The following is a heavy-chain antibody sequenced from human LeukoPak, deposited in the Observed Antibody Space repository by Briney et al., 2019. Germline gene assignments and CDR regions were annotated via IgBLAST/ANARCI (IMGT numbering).Heavy chain of an antibody. CDR1: GFSLSTSGMR. V-gene: IGHV2-70*04. D-gene: IGHD3-9*01. Sequence: SGPALVKPTQTLTLTCSFSGFSLSTSGMRVSWIRQPPGKALEWLARIDWDDDKFYSTSLKTRLTISKDTSKNPVVLTMTNLDPVDTATYYCARTGYYASTGYFDYWGQGTLVTVSS. CDR2: IDWDDDK. CDR3: ARTGYYASTGYFDY. J-gene: IGHJ4*02.